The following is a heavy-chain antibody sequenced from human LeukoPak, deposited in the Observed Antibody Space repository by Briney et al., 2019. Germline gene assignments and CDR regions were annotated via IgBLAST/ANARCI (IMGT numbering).Heavy chain of an antibody. CDR2: ISYDGSNK. CDR3: ALSFNYYDSSGYYYLDFDY. CDR1: GFTFSSYA. J-gene: IGHJ4*02. Sequence: GGSLRLSCAASGFTFSSYAMHWVRQAPGKGLEWVAVISYDGSNKYYADSVKGRFTISRDNSKNTLYLQMNSLRAEDTAVYYCALSFNYYDSSGYYYLDFDYWGQGTLVTVSS. V-gene: IGHV3-30*04. D-gene: IGHD3-22*01.